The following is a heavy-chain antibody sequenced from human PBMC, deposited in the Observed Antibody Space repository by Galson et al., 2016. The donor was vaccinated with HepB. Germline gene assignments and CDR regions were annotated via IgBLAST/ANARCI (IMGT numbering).Heavy chain of an antibody. Sequence: SETLSLTCTVSGGSISSSSYYWGWIRQPPGKVLEWIGSIYSSGSTYYNPSLKSRVIISVDTSKNQFSLKLSSVTAADTAVYYCARPDVLRFLEWLSENPGENAFDIWGQGTMVTVSS. CDR1: GGSISSSSYY. CDR3: ARPDVLRFLEWLSENPGENAFDI. CDR2: IYSSGST. D-gene: IGHD3-3*01. J-gene: IGHJ3*02. V-gene: IGHV4-39*01.